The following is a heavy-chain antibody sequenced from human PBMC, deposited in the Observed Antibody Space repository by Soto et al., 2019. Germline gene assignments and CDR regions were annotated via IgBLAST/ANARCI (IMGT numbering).Heavy chain of an antibody. J-gene: IGHJ4*02. CDR1: GGSISSGGYS. V-gene: IGHV4-30-2*01. CDR2: IYHSGST. Sequence: SETLSLTCAVSGGSISSGGYSWSWIRQPPGKGLEWIGYIYHSGSTYYNPSLKSRVTISVDRSKNQFSLKLSSVTAADTAVYYCARGVAAAGTFFDYWGQGTLVTVS. CDR3: ARGVAAAGTFFDY. D-gene: IGHD6-13*01.